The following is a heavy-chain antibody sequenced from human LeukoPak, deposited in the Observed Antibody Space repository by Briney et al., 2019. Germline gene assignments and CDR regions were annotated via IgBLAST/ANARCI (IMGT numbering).Heavy chain of an antibody. CDR3: TRTLDY. CDR1: GFTFSSYW. CDR2: IKQDGSEK. V-gene: IGHV3-7*01. J-gene: IGHJ4*02. Sequence: GGSLRPSCAASGFTFSSYWMSWVRQAPGKGREWVANIKQDGSEKYYVDSVKGRFTISRDNAKTSLYLQMNSLRAEDTAVCYCTRTLDYWGQGTLVTVSS.